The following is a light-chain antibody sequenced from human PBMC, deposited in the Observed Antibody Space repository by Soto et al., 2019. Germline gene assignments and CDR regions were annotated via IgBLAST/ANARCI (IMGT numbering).Light chain of an antibody. V-gene: IGLV2-8*01. CDR3: SSYAGSNNYVV. J-gene: IGLJ2*01. Sequence: QSALTQPPSASGSPGQSVTISCTGTSSDVGGYNYVSWYQQYPGKAPKLMIFEVSKRSSGVPGRFSGSKSGNTASLTVSGLQAEDEADYYCSSYAGSNNYVVFGGGTKLTVL. CDR2: EVS. CDR1: SSDVGGYNY.